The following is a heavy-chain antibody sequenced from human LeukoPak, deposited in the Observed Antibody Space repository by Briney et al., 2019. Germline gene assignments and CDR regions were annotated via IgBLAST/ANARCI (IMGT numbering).Heavy chain of an antibody. D-gene: IGHD6-19*01. CDR2: IKQDGSEK. Sequence: GGSLRLSCAASGFTFSSYWMSWVRQAPGKGLEWVANIKQDGSEKYYVDSVKGRFTISRDNAKNSLYLQMNSLRAEDTAVYYCARVGVYTSGWYGDNWGQGTLVTVSS. J-gene: IGHJ4*02. V-gene: IGHV3-7*01. CDR3: ARVGVYTSGWYGDN. CDR1: GFTFSSYW.